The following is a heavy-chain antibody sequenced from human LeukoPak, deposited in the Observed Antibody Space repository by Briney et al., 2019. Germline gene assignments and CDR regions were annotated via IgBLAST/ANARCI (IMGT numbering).Heavy chain of an antibody. CDR1: GGSISSSY. D-gene: IGHD6-19*01. J-gene: IGHJ4*02. Sequence: SETLSLTCTVSGGSISSSYWSWIRQPPGKGLEWIGYIYYSGRPNYNPSFKSRVALSVDTSKNQFSLKLSSVTAADTAVYYCATWGIAVAGTFDYWGQGTLVTVST. CDR2: IYYSGRP. CDR3: ATWGIAVAGTFDY. V-gene: IGHV4-59*08.